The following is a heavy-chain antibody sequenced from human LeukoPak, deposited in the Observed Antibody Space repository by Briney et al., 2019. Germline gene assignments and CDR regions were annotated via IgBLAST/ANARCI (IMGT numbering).Heavy chain of an antibody. D-gene: IGHD5-18*01. J-gene: IGHJ4*02. CDR3: ARDQGKYSHGQLDY. Sequence: GGSLRLSCAASGFTFSSYEMSWGRQAPGKGLEYLSYISNSGHNVYYADSVKGRFTISRDNAKSSLYLQVDSLRAEDTAVYYCARDQGKYSHGQLDYWGQGILVTVSA. CDR2: ISNSGHNV. CDR1: GFTFSSYE. V-gene: IGHV3-48*03.